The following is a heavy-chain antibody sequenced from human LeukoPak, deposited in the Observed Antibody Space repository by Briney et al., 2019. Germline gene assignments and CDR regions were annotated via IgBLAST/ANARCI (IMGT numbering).Heavy chain of an antibody. CDR3: ATVAVIRGVTYFDY. Sequence: PSETLSLTCSVSGGSISGFFWSWIRQSPGKGLGWLGFINDGGTTKYNPSLKSRVTISVDTSKNQFSLKLRSVTAADTAVYYCATVAVIRGVTYFDYWGQGTLVTVSS. J-gene: IGHJ4*02. CDR1: GGSISGFF. D-gene: IGHD3-10*01. V-gene: IGHV4-59*01. CDR2: INDGGTT.